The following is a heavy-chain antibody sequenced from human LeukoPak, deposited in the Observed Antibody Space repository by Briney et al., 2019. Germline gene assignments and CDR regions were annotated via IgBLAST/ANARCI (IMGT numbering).Heavy chain of an antibody. V-gene: IGHV3-53*05. Sequence: GGSLRLSCAASGFTVSSDYMSWVRQAPGKGLEWVSVIYSGGSTYYADSVKGRFTISGDKSKNTVYLQMNSLRFEDTAMYYCARNWFDPWGQGTLVTVSS. CDR2: IYSGGST. CDR3: ARNWFDP. CDR1: GFTVSSDY. J-gene: IGHJ5*02.